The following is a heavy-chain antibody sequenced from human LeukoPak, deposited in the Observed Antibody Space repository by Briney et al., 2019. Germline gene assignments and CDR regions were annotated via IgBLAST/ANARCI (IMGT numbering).Heavy chain of an antibody. Sequence: PGGSLRLSCAASGITFSSYTMNWVRQAPGKGLEWVSFISTSSSYTYYADSVKGRFTISRDNAKNSLYLQMNSLRAEDTAVYYCARDDAADTVTTVGEDAFDIWGQGTMVTVSS. CDR2: ISTSSSYT. CDR1: GITFSSYT. CDR3: ARDDAADTVTTVGEDAFDI. J-gene: IGHJ3*02. D-gene: IGHD4-17*01. V-gene: IGHV3-21*01.